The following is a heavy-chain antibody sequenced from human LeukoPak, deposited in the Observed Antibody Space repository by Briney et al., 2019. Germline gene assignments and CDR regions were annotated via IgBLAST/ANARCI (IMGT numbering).Heavy chain of an antibody. D-gene: IGHD5-18*01. J-gene: IGHJ4*02. CDR2: ISGSGSTI. Sequence: GGSLRLSCAASGFTFSNYEMNWVRQAPGKGLEWVSYISGSGSTIYYADSVKGRFAISRDNAKDSLYLQMNSLRAEDTAVYYCARVRSGYSHENYFDYWGQGTLVTISS. V-gene: IGHV3-48*03. CDR3: ARVRSGYSHENYFDY. CDR1: GFTFSNYE.